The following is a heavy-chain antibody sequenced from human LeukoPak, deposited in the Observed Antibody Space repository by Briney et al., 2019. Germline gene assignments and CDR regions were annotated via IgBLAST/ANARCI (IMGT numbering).Heavy chain of an antibody. Sequence: GGSLRLSCVASGFTFSNYWMHWVRQPPGKGLVWVSRIYVDGRTTNYADSVKGRFTISRDNAKNTVYLEMNSLSVEDAATYYCIRDFRSADLWGRGTLVTVTS. V-gene: IGHV3-74*01. J-gene: IGHJ5*02. CDR2: IYVDGRTT. CDR3: IRDFRSADL. CDR1: GFTFSNYW.